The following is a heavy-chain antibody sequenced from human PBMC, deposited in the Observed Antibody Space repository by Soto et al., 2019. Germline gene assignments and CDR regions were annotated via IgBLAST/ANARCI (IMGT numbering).Heavy chain of an antibody. CDR1: GFSRSTSGAG. D-gene: IGHD1-26*01. Sequence: QITLKESGPTLVKPTQTLTLTCTFSGFSRSTSGAGVGWIRQPPPKALEWLAVVYWDDDKRYSPSLKSTLTITKDTPNTPVVLRMTNLDPVDTATYYCAYRLYAGWLTGSYDDYWGPGPVVTVSS. J-gene: IGHJ4*02. CDR2: VYWDDDK. CDR3: AYRLYAGWLTGSYDDY. V-gene: IGHV2-5*02.